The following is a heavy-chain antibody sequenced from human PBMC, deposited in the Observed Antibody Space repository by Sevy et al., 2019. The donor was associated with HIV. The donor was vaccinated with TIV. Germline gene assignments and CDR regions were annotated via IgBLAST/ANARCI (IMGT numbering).Heavy chain of an antibody. J-gene: IGHJ4*02. CDR2: IRAYNGKT. Sequence: ASVKVSCKASGYTFSNYGISWVGQAPGQGLEWMGWIRAYNGKTNYTEKLQGRVTMITDKSTSTGYRELRSLGSDDTAVYFCARVGSSGWTPWGQGTLVTVSS. CDR1: GYTFSNYG. V-gene: IGHV1-18*01. D-gene: IGHD6-19*01. CDR3: ARVGSSGWTP.